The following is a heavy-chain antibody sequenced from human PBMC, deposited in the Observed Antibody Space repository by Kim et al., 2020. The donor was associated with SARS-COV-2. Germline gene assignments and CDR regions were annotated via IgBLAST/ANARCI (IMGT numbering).Heavy chain of an antibody. CDR3: ARDGDLLLWFGESNWFDP. D-gene: IGHD3-10*01. CDR1: GYTFTSYA. J-gene: IGHJ5*02. CDR2: INAGNGNT. V-gene: IGHV1-3*01. Sequence: ASVKVSCKASGYTFTSYAMHWVRQAPGQRLEWMGWINAGNGNTKYSQKFQGRVTITRDTSASTAYMELSSLRSEDTAVYYCARDGDLLLWFGESNWFDPWGQGTLVTVSS.